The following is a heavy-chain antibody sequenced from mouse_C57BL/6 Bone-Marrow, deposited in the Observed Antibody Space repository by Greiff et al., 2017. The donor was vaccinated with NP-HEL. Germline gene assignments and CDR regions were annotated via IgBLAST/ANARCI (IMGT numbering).Heavy chain of an antibody. CDR3: ARVNGSSYYFDY. J-gene: IGHJ2*01. CDR2: IYPGSGNT. Sequence: QVQLQQSGAELVRPGASVKLSCKASGYTFTDYYINWVKQRPGQGLEWIARIYPGSGNTYYNEKFKGKATLTAEKSSSTAYMQLSSLTSEDSAVYFCARVNGSSYYFDYWGKGTTLTVSS. CDR1: GYTFTDYY. D-gene: IGHD1-3*01. V-gene: IGHV1-76*01.